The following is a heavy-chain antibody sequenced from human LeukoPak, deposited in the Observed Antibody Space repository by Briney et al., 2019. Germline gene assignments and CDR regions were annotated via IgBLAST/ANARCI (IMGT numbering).Heavy chain of an antibody. CDR1: GYTFTSYD. J-gene: IGHJ4*02. CDR3: ARELRYFDLTDY. Sequence: GASVKVSCKASGYTFTSYDINWVRQATGQGLEWMGWMNPNSGNTGYAQKFQGRITMTRNTSISTAYMELSSLRSEDTAVYYCARELRYFDLTDYWGQGTLVTVSS. D-gene: IGHD3-9*01. V-gene: IGHV1-8*01. CDR2: MNPNSGNT.